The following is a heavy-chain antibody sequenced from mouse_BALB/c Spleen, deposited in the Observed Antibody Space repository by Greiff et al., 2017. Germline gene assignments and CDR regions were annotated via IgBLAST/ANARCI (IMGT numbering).Heavy chain of an antibody. D-gene: IGHD1-1*01. J-gene: IGHJ3*01. CDR2: IDSETGGT. CDR3: RLRSYFAY. V-gene: IGHV1-15*01. Sequence: QVQLKESGAELVRPGASVTLSCKASGYTFTDYEMHWVKQTPVNGLEWIGAIDSETGGTDYTQKFKGKATLTADKSSNTAYMELRSLTSEDSAVYYCRLRSYFAYWGQGTLVTVSA. CDR1: GYTFTDYE.